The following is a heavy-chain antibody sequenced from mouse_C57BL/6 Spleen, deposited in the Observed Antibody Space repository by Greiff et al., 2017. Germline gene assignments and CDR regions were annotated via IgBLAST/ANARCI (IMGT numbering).Heavy chain of an antibody. J-gene: IGHJ2*01. CDR3: ARLRHYYGNSFFDY. CDR2: IDPSDSYT. Sequence: QVQLQQPGAELVMPGASVKLSCKASGYTFTSYWMHWVKQRPGQGLEWIGEIDPSDSYTNYNQKFKGKSTLTVDNSSSTAYMQLSSLTSEDSAVYYCARLRHYYGNSFFDYWGQGTTLTVSS. CDR1: GYTFTSYW. V-gene: IGHV1-69*01. D-gene: IGHD2-1*01.